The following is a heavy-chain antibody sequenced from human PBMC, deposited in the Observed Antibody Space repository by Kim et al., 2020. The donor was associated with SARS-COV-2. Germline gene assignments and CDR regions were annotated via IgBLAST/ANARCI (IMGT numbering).Heavy chain of an antibody. V-gene: IGHV4-59*13. J-gene: IGHJ1*01. Sequence: SETLSLTCTVSGGSISSYYWSWIRQPTGKGLEWIGYIYYSGSTNYNPSLKSRVTISVDTSKNQFSLKLSSVTAADTAVYYCARGARYPGGYFQHWGQGTLVTVSS. D-gene: IGHD1-20*01. CDR3: ARGARYPGGYFQH. CDR1: GGSISSYY. CDR2: IYYSGST.